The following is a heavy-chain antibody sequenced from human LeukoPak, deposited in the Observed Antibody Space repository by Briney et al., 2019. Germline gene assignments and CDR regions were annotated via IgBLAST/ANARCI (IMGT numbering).Heavy chain of an antibody. D-gene: IGHD4-11*01. CDR3: ARDRVRGNSNPFFDY. J-gene: IGHJ4*02. CDR1: GGSVSSGTYY. V-gene: IGHV4-61*01. Sequence: SETLSLTCTVSGGSVSSGTYYWSWIRQPPGKGLEWIGYIYYSGSTNYNPSLKSRVTISVDTSKDQFSLKLSSVTAADTAVYYCARDRVRGNSNPFFDYWGQGTLVTVSS. CDR2: IYYSGST.